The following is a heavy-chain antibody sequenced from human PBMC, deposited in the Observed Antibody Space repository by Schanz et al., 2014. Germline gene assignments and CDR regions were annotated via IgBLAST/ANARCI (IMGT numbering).Heavy chain of an antibody. Sequence: EVQLVESGGNLVQPGGSLRLSCVASEFTFSSHSMNWVRQAPGQGLEWLSYISGSGNTIYYADSVKGRFTISRDNAKNSLSLQMDRLRDEDTAVYYCARRYSGRYCFDYWGQGTLVAVSS. CDR1: EFTFSSHS. CDR2: ISGSGNTI. J-gene: IGHJ4*02. CDR3: ARRYSGRYCFDY. D-gene: IGHD1-26*01. V-gene: IGHV3-48*02.